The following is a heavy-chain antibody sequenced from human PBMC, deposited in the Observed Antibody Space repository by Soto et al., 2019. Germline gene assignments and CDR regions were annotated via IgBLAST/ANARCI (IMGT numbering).Heavy chain of an antibody. CDR3: ARDYHGYNPFDY. D-gene: IGHD5-12*01. J-gene: IGHJ4*02. CDR1: GYTFTSYY. CDR2: INPSGGST. V-gene: IGHV1-46*01. Sequence: ASVKVSCKASGYTFTSYYMHWVRQAPGQGFEWMGIINPSGGSTSYAQKFQGRVTMTRDTSTSTVYIELSSLRSEDTAVYYCARDYHGYNPFDYWGQGTLVTVSS.